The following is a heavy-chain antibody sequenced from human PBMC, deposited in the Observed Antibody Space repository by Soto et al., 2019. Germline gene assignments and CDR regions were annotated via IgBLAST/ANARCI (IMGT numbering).Heavy chain of an antibody. CDR2: IYYSGST. J-gene: IGHJ6*02. Sequence: SETLSLTCTVSGGSISSGGYYWSWIRQHPGKGLEWIGYIYYSGSTYYNPSLKSRVTISVDTSKNQFSLKLSSVTAADTAVYYCARDSGRGSSGWYESDYYVMDVWGQGTTVTVSS. CDR3: ARDSGRGSSGWYESDYYVMDV. D-gene: IGHD6-19*01. V-gene: IGHV4-31*03. CDR1: GGSISSGGYY.